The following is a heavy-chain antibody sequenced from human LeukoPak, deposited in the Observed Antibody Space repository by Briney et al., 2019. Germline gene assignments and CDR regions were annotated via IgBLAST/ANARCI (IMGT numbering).Heavy chain of an antibody. D-gene: IGHD6-13*01. CDR2: IRQDGGEK. Sequence: GGSLRLSCAVSGFTLTDYWMNWVRQAPGKGLEWVASIRQDGGEKSYVDSVKGRFTISRDNTKSSLYLQINSMRAEDTAVYYCARDGTAAGLYFDLWGQGTLVTVSS. CDR3: ARDGTAAGLYFDL. J-gene: IGHJ4*01. CDR1: GFTLTDYW. V-gene: IGHV3-7*01.